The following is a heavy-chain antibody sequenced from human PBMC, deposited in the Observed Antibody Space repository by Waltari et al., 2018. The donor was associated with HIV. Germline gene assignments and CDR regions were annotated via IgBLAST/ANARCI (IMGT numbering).Heavy chain of an antibody. D-gene: IGHD2-21*01. Sequence: QVHLQQWGPGLVKPSETLSLTCAVYGESFKSYYWSWIHQAPDKGLEWIGKIDHYGATDYNPSLKSRVTISVDTSKNQFSLRLTSVTAADTGTYYCAKGALMRWLHSPRHWFDPWGQGNLVTVSS. V-gene: IGHV4-34*02. J-gene: IGHJ5*02. CDR2: IDHYGAT. CDR1: GESFKSYY. CDR3: AKGALMRWLHSPRHWFDP.